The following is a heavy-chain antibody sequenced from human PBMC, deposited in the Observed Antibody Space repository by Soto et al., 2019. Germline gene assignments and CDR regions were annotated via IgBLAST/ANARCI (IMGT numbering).Heavy chain of an antibody. CDR3: ARGEDDSSGYPIPFDY. D-gene: IGHD3-22*01. J-gene: IGHJ4*02. CDR2: ISSSGSTI. Sequence: GGSLRLSCAASGFTFSSYEMNWVHQAPGKGLEWVSYISSSGSTIYYADSVKGRFTISRDNAKNSLYLQMNSLRAEDTAVYYCARGEDDSSGYPIPFDYWGQGTLVTVSS. V-gene: IGHV3-48*03. CDR1: GFTFSSYE.